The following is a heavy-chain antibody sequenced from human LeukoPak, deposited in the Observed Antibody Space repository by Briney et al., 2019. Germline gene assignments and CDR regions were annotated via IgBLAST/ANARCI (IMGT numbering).Heavy chain of an antibody. D-gene: IGHD1-26*01. CDR2: ISAYNGNT. CDR3: ARDGSGSYYWFSEYPSDCFDY. CDR1: GYTFTSCG. V-gene: IGHV1-18*01. Sequence: ASVKVSCKASGYTFTSCGISWVRQAPGQGLEWMGWISAYNGNTNYAQKLQGRVTMTTDTSTSTAYVELRSLRSDDTAVYYCARDGSGSYYWFSEYPSDCFDYWGQGTLVTVSS. J-gene: IGHJ4*02.